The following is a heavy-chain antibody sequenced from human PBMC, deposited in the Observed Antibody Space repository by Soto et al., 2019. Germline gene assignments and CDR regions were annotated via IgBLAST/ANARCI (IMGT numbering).Heavy chain of an antibody. CDR3: VTLIGNSWLDS. J-gene: IGHJ5*01. D-gene: IGHD2-8*01. V-gene: IGHV6-1*01. Sequence: QVQLQQSGPGLVKPSQTLSLTCAISGDSVSGNSVTWNWIRQSPSRGLEWLGRTYYRSKWYSDYAVSVNSRETINPNTSKDQFSLQLNSVSPEDTAVYYCVTLIGNSWLDSWGQGTLVTVSS. CDR2: TYYRSKWYS. CDR1: GDSVSGNSVT.